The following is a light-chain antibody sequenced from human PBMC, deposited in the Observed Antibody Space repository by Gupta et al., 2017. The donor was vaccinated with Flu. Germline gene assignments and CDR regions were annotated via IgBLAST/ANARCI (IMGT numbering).Light chain of an antibody. CDR1: QSISSY. CDR2: AAS. J-gene: IGKJ1*01. V-gene: IGKV1-39*01. CDR3: QQSSRTPWT. Sequence: DIQMTQSPSSLSASVGDRVTITCRASQSISSYLNWYQQKAGKAPKLLLFAASILQRGVPSRFSGSGSGTDFTLTISSLKPEDVATYYCQQSSRTPWTFGQGTKVEVK.